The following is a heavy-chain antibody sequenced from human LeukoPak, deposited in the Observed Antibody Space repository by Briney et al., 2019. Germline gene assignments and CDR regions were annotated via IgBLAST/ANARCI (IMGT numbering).Heavy chain of an antibody. D-gene: IGHD5-18*01. V-gene: IGHV3-23*01. CDR1: GFTFSRYA. J-gene: IGHJ4*02. Sequence: GGSLRLSCAASGFTFSRYALSWVRQPPGKGLEWVSSISASGGRTYYADSVEGRFTISRDNSKNTLYLQMNSLRAEDTAVYYCAKEKVDTAMISRFDYWGQGTLVTDSS. CDR3: AKEKVDTAMISRFDY. CDR2: ISASGGRT.